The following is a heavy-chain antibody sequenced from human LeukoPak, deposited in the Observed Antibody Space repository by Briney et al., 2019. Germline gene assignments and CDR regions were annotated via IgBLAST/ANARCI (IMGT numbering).Heavy chain of an antibody. CDR2: INPSGGST. CDR1: GYTFTSYY. Sequence: ASVKVSCKASGYTFTSYYMHWVRQAPGQGLEWMGIINPSGGSTSYAQKFQGRVTITADKSTSTAYMELSSLRSEDTAVYYCARVHSGSYGDWFDPWGQGTLVTVSS. CDR3: ARVHSGSYGDWFDP. J-gene: IGHJ5*02. V-gene: IGHV1-46*01. D-gene: IGHD1-26*01.